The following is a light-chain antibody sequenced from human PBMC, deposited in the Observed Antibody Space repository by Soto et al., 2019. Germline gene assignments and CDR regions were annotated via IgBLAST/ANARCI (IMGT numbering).Light chain of an antibody. J-gene: IGKJ4*01. CDR2: DAS. Sequence: EIVLTQSPATLSLSPGERATLSCGASQSVRSNYLAWFLQKPGLAPRLLIYDASTRATGIPDRFSGSGSGTDFTLTISRLEPEDFAVYYCQQYGSSPPVTFGGGTKVEIK. V-gene: IGKV3D-20*01. CDR1: QSVRSNY. CDR3: QQYGSSPPVT.